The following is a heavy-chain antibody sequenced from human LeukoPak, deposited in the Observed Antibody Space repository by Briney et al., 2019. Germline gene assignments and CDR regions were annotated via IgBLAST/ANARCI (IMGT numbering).Heavy chain of an antibody. D-gene: IGHD4-17*01. V-gene: IGHV4-39*07. CDR2: IYHSGST. CDR1: GGSISSSSYY. CDR3: ASFDYGVYTYSAL. J-gene: IGHJ2*01. Sequence: PSETLSLTCSLSGGSISSSSYYWAWIRQPPGKGLEWIASIYHSGSTHYNPSLKSRVTISVDTSKNQFSLRLNSVTAADTAVYYCASFDYGVYTYSALWGRGTLVTVSS.